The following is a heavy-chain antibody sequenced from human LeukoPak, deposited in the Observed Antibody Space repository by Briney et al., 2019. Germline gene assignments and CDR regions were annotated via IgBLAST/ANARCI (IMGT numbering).Heavy chain of an antibody. Sequence: RASVKVSCTASGYTFTSYGISWVRQAPGQGLEWMGWISAYNGNTNYAQKLQGRVTMTTDTSTSTAYMELRSLRSDDTAVYYCAADVAPGHFQHWGQGTLVTVSS. CDR1: GYTFTSYG. J-gene: IGHJ1*01. D-gene: IGHD2-15*01. V-gene: IGHV1-18*01. CDR2: ISAYNGNT. CDR3: AADVAPGHFQH.